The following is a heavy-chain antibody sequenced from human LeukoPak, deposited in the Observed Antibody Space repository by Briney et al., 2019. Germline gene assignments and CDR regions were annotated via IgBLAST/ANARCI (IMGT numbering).Heavy chain of an antibody. CDR2: ISGSGGDT. CDR3: ARGGGLDV. D-gene: IGHD3-16*01. V-gene: IGHV3-23*01. J-gene: IGHJ6*02. CDR1: GFTFSNFP. Sequence: PGGSLRLSCAASGFTFSNFPMTWVRQAPGKGLEAFSSISGSGGDTYYKDSVKGRFTISRDNAKSSLYLQMSNLRAEDTAVYFCARGGGLDVWGQGATVTVSS.